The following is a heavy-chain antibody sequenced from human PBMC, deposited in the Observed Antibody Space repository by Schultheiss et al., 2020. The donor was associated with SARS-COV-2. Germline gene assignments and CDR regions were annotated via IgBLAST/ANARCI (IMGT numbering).Heavy chain of an antibody. CDR1: GGTFSSYA. CDR3: ARGPSTGKYDY. CDR2: IIPILGIA. D-gene: IGHD1-1*01. Sequence: SVKVSCKASGGTFSSYAISWVRQAPGQGLEWMGRIIPILGIANYAQKFQGRVTMTRDTSISTAYMELTSLKSDDTAVYYCARGPSTGKYDYWGQGTLVTVSS. J-gene: IGHJ4*02. V-gene: IGHV1-69*04.